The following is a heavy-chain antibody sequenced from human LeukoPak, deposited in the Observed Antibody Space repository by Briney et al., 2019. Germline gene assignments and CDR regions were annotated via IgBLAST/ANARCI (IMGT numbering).Heavy chain of an antibody. V-gene: IGHV3-7*03. CDR1: GFIFSSYW. Sequence: PGGSLRLSCAASGFIFSSYWMSWVRQAPGKGLEWVANIKQDGSEKYYVDSVKGRFTISRDNAKNSLYLQMNSLRAEDTAVYYCATGRQLGYWGQGTLVTVSS. D-gene: IGHD1-26*01. CDR3: ATGRQLGY. CDR2: IKQDGSEK. J-gene: IGHJ4*02.